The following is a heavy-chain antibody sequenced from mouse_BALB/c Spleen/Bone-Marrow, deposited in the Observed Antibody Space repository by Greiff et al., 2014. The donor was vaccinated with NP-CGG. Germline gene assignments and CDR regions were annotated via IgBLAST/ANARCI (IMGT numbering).Heavy chain of an antibody. CDR2: ISYSGNA. V-gene: IGHV3-8*02. D-gene: IGHD1-2*01. CDR1: GDSITSSY. Sequence: ESGPSLVKPSQTLSLTCSVTGDSITSSYWNWIRKFPGNKLEYMGYISYSGNAYYNPSLKSRISLTRDTSKNQYYLQLNSVTIEDTATYFCARGNGYHFDYWGQGTTLTVSS. CDR3: ARGNGYHFDY. J-gene: IGHJ2*01.